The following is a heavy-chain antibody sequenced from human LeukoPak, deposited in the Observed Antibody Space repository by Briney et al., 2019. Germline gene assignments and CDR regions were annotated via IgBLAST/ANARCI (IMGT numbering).Heavy chain of an antibody. Sequence: ASVKVSCKASGYTFTSYGISWVRQAPGQGLEWMGWISAYNGNTNYAQKLQGRVTMTTDTFTSTAYMELRSLRSDDTAVYYCARDPVREYCSGGSCYSEGNWFDPWGQGTLVTVSS. V-gene: IGHV1-18*01. D-gene: IGHD2-15*01. J-gene: IGHJ5*02. CDR2: ISAYNGNT. CDR3: ARDPVREYCSGGSCYSEGNWFDP. CDR1: GYTFTSYG.